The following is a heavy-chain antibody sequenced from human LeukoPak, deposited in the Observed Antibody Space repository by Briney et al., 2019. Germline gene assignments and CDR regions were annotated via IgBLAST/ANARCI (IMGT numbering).Heavy chain of an antibody. J-gene: IGHJ6*03. D-gene: IGHD1-26*01. Sequence: SETLSLTCTVSSGSISSSSYYWGWIRQPPGKGLEWIGSIYYSGSTYYNPSLKSRATISVDTSKNQFSLYLSSVTAADTAVYYCARLATYYYYYYMDVWGKGTTVTVSS. CDR1: SGSISSSSYY. CDR2: IYYSGST. V-gene: IGHV4-39*01. CDR3: ARLATYYYYYYMDV.